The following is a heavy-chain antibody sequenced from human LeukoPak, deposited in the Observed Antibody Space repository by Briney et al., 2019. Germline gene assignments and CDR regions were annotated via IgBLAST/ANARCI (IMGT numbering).Heavy chain of an antibody. CDR3: AGHHPRNTVDF. CDR2: ISDIGSI. V-gene: IGHV4-61*08. J-gene: IGHJ4*02. CDR1: GGSISSGGYY. Sequence: SETLSLTCPVSGGSISSGGYYWSWIRQHPGKGLEWIAYISDIGSINYNPSLKSRVTISLDTSKNQFSLKLSSVTAADTAVYYCAGHHPRNTVDFWGQGTLVTVSS. D-gene: IGHD2/OR15-2a*01.